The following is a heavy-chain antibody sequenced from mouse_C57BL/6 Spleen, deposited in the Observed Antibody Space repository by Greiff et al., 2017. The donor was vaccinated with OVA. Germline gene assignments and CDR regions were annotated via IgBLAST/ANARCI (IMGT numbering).Heavy chain of an antibody. D-gene: IGHD2-3*01. CDR3: ARDGGTYDCYYTTCFDY. CDR2: IDPSNGGT. Sequence: QVQLQQPGTELVKPGASVKLSCKASGYTFTSYWMHWVKQRPGQGLEWIGNIDPSNGGTNYNEKFKSKATLTVDKSSSTAYMQLSSLTSEDSEVYCCARDGGTYDCYYTTCFDYWGQGTTLTVSS. V-gene: IGHV1-53*01. CDR1: GYTFTSYW. J-gene: IGHJ2*01.